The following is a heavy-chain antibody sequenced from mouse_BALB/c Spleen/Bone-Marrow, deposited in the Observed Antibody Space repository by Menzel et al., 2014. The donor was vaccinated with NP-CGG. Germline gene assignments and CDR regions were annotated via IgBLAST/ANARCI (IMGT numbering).Heavy chain of an antibody. D-gene: IGHD1-1*01. CDR1: RYTFTSYV. V-gene: IGHV1-14*01. CDR2: MNPFNDGT. CDR3: AREVVATDYFDY. Sequence: EVKLQESGPELVKPGASVKMSCKASRYTFTSYVLHWVRQKPGRGLEWTGFMNPFNDGTKYNEKFKGKATLTSDKSSSTAYMELSSLTSEDSAVYYCAREVVATDYFDYWGQGTTLTVSS. J-gene: IGHJ2*01.